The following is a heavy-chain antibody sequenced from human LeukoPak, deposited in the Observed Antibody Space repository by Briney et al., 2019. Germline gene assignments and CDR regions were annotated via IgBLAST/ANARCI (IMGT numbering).Heavy chain of an antibody. V-gene: IGHV3-23*01. J-gene: IGHJ6*03. CDR2: ILDSGYST. CDR3: AKLGGHPLHNYYVGV. D-gene: IGHD3-16*01. Sequence: QTGGSLRLSCAASGFTFSSYAMSWVRQAPGKGLEWGSGILDSGYSTYYANSVKGRFTISRDNSNNTLYLQMNSLRAEDTAVYYCAKLGGHPLHNYYVGVWGKGTTVAVSS. CDR1: GFTFSSYA.